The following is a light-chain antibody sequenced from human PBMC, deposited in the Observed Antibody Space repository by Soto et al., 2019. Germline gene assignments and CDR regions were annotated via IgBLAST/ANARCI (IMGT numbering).Light chain of an antibody. CDR3: LQHNSYPLT. V-gene: IGKV1-17*03. CDR2: AAS. J-gene: IGKJ3*01. Sequence: DIQMTQSPSAMFASVGDRVTITCRASQGISKHLVWFQQKPGKVPKRLIYAASSLQSGVPSTFSGSGSGTEFTLTFSSLQPEDFASYYGLQHNSYPLTFGPRTKVHIK. CDR1: QGISKH.